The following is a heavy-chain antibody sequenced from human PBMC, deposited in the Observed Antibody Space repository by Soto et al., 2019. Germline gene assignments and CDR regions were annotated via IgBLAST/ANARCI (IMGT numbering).Heavy chain of an antibody. CDR1: GFTFSSYS. CDR3: ASAIAVAGRYYFDY. D-gene: IGHD6-19*01. Sequence: GGSLRLSCAASGFTFSSYSMNWARQAPGKGLEWVSYISSSSSAICYADSVKGRFTISRDNAKNSLYLQMNSLRAEDTAVYYCASAIAVAGRYYFDYWGQGTLVTVSS. J-gene: IGHJ4*02. CDR2: ISSSSSAI. V-gene: IGHV3-48*04.